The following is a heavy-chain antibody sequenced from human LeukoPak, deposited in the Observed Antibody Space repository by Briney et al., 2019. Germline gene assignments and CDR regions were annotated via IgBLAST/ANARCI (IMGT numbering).Heavy chain of an antibody. CDR3: ARHSRSAYSGYENAFDI. J-gene: IGHJ3*02. CDR2: VYYSTNT. CDR1: GDSISSSSYY. D-gene: IGHD5-12*01. Sequence: SETLSLTCTVPGDSISSSSYYWDWIRQPPGKGLEWIGNVYYSTNTYYNPSLKSRVTISVDTSKNQFSLKLSSVTAADTAIYYCARHSRSAYSGYENAFDIWGQGTVVTVSS. V-gene: IGHV4-39*01.